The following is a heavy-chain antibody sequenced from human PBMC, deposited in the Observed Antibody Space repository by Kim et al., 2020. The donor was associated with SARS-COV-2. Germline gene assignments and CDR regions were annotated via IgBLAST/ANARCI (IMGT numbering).Heavy chain of an antibody. CDR1: GFTFSSYG. CDR2: ISYDGSNR. Sequence: GGSLRLSCAASGFTFSSYGMHWVRQAPGKGLEWVAVISYDGSNRYYADSVKGRFTISRDNSKNTLYLQMNSLRAEDTAVYYCAKGPGREPGRTYYYYGMDVWGQGTAVTVSS. J-gene: IGHJ6*02. D-gene: IGHD3-10*01. V-gene: IGHV3-30*18. CDR3: AKGPGREPGRTYYYYGMDV.